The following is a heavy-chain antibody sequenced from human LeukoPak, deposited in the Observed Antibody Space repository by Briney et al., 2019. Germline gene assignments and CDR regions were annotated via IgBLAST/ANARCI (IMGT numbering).Heavy chain of an antibody. J-gene: IGHJ3*02. D-gene: IGHD2/OR15-2a*01. CDR3: AKAIVLLISGNAFDI. CDR2: ISYDGSNK. V-gene: IGHV3-30*18. CDR1: GFTFSSYG. Sequence: GGSLRLSCAASGFTFSSYGMHWVRQAPGKGLEWVAVISYDGSNKYYADSVKGRFTISRDNSKNTLYVQMNSLRAEDTAVYYCAKAIVLLISGNAFDIWGQGTMVTVSS.